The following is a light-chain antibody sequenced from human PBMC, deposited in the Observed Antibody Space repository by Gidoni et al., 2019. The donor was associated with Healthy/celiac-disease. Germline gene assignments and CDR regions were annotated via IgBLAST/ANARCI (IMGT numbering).Light chain of an antibody. V-gene: IGKV3-15*01. J-gene: IGKJ1*01. CDR1: KSVSSN. CDR3: QQYNNWPPWT. CDR2: GAT. Sequence: EIVMTQSPATLSVSPGERATLSCRASKSVSSNLAWYQPKPGQAPRLLIYGATTRATGIPARFSGSGSRTEFTLTIRRLQSEDFAVYYCQQYNNWPPWTFGQGTKVEIK.